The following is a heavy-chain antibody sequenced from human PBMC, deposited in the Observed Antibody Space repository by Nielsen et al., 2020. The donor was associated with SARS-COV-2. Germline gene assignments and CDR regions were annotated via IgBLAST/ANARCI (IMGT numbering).Heavy chain of an antibody. Sequence: ASVKVSCKASGYTFTGYYIHWVRQAPGQGLEWMGRINPNSGVTEYAQKFQGSVTMTRDTSITTAYMELSSLKSDDTAVYYCARGPGDCSGGSCYSAVGGYTYFYFGMDVWGQGTTVTVSS. V-gene: IGHV1-2*06. D-gene: IGHD2-15*01. CDR1: GYTFTGYY. J-gene: IGHJ6*02. CDR3: ARGPGDCSGGSCYSAVGGYTYFYFGMDV. CDR2: INPNSGVT.